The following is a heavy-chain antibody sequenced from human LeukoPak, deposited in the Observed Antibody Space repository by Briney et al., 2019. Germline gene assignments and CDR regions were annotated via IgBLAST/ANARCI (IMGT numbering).Heavy chain of an antibody. CDR1: GFTVSSNY. J-gene: IGHJ6*02. Sequence: GGSLRLSCAASGFTVSSNYMSWVRQAPGQGLEWVSVIYSGGSTYYADSVKGRFTISRDNSKNTLYLQMNSLRAEDTAVYYCARATSLYYYGMDVWGQGTTVTVSS. V-gene: IGHV3-53*01. CDR3: ARATSLYYYGMDV. CDR2: IYSGGST.